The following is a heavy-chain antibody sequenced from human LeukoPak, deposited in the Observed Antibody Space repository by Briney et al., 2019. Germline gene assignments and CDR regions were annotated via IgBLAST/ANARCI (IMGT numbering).Heavy chain of an antibody. Sequence: GGSLRLSCAASGFTFTNAWMSWVRQAPGKGLEWVAVISYDGSNKYYADSVKGRFTISRDNSKNTLYLQMNSLRAEDTAVYYCARASRHSSSAAFDYWGQGTLVTVSS. D-gene: IGHD6-6*01. CDR2: ISYDGSNK. CDR1: GFTFTNAW. J-gene: IGHJ4*02. CDR3: ARASRHSSSAAFDY. V-gene: IGHV3-30-3*01.